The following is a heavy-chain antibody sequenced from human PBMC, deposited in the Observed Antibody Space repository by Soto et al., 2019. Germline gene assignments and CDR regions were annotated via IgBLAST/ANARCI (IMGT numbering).Heavy chain of an antibody. CDR2: INHSGST. Sequence: QVQLQQWGAGLLKPSETLSLTCAVYGGSFSGYYWSWIRQPTGKGLEWIGEINHSGSTNYNPSLKSRVTISVDTSKNQFSLKLSSVTAADTAVYYCARFLTVTHYFDYWGQGTLVTVSS. V-gene: IGHV4-34*01. D-gene: IGHD4-17*01. CDR1: GGSFSGYY. J-gene: IGHJ4*02. CDR3: ARFLTVTHYFDY.